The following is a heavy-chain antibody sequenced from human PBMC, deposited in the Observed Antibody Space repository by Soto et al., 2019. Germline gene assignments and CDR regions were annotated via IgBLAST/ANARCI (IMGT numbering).Heavy chain of an antibody. D-gene: IGHD6-13*01. Sequence: GGSLRLSCAASGFTFSSYWMSWVRQAPGKGLEWVANIKQDGSEKYYVDSVKGRFTISRDNAKNSLYLQMNSLRAEDTAVYYCASDPSSSRTKQNYCYYMDVWGKGTTVTVSS. V-gene: IGHV3-7*01. J-gene: IGHJ6*03. CDR1: GFTFSSYW. CDR3: ASDPSSSRTKQNYCYYMDV. CDR2: IKQDGSEK.